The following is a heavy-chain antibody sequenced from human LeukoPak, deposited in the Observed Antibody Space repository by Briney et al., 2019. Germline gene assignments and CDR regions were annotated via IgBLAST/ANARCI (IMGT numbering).Heavy chain of an antibody. CDR1: GFTFTSYA. CDR3: ARDRRGYDASGHYYRHFDF. D-gene: IGHD3-22*01. V-gene: IGHV3-21*06. J-gene: IGHJ4*02. Sequence: GGSLRLSCTASGFTFTSYAMTWVRQAPGKGLQHVSSIISSSLEMDYADSVRGRLSISRDNAKNALYLEMSGLRVEDTAVYYCARDRRGYDASGHYYRHFDFWGQGALVTVSS. CDR2: IISSSLEM.